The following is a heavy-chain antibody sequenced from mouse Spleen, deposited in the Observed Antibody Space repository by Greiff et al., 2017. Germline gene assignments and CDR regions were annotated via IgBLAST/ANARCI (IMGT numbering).Heavy chain of an antibody. Sequence: EVKVVESGGDLVKPGGSLKLSCAASGFTFSSYGMSWVRQTPDKRLEWVATISSGGSYTYYPDSVKGRFTISRDNAKNTLYLQMSSLKSEDTAMDYCGRQWDGYYIFDDWGQGTTLTVSS. CDR1: GFTFSSYG. CDR3: GRQWDGYYIFDD. CDR2: ISSGGSYT. D-gene: IGHD2-3*01. J-gene: IGHJ2*01. V-gene: IGHV5-6*01.